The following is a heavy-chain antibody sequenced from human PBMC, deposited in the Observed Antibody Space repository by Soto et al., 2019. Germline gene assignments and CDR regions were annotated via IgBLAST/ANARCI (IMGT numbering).Heavy chain of an antibody. CDR2: IIPIFGTA. J-gene: IGHJ2*01. CDR3: AGASYCGGDGSTLRYFDL. CDR1: GGTFSSYA. Sequence: QVQLVQSGAEVKKPGSSVKVSCKASGGTFSSYAISWVRQAPGQGLEWMGGIIPIFGTANYAQKFQGRVTITADESTSTAYMELSSLRSEYTAVYYCAGASYCGGDGSTLRYFDLWGRGTLVTVSS. V-gene: IGHV1-69*01. D-gene: IGHD2-21*02.